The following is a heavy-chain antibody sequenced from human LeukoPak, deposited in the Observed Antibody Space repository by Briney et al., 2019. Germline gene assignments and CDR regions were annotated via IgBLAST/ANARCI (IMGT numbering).Heavy chain of an antibody. D-gene: IGHD6-19*01. CDR3: AKYSSGWYDRAFDY. J-gene: IGHJ4*02. CDR1: GFTFSSYG. V-gene: IGHV3-33*06. Sequence: GGSLRLSCAASGFTFSSYGMHWVRQAPGKGLEWVAVIWYDGSNKYYADSVKGRFTISRDNSKNTLYLQMNSLRAEDTAVYYCAKYSSGWYDRAFDYWGQGTLVTVSS. CDR2: IWYDGSNK.